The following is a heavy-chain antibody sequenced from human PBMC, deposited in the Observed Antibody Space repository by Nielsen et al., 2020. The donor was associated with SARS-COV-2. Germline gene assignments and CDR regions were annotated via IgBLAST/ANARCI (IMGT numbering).Heavy chain of an antibody. CDR2: IYSSGTYT. V-gene: IGHV3-23*03. CDR1: GFTYSNYA. D-gene: IGHD6-19*01. CDR3: AKGSRGAVAATFDY. Sequence: GESLKISCAASGFTYSNYAMSWVRQAPGMGLEWVSIIYSSGTYTHYADSVKGRFTISRDNSKNTLDLQMNSLRVEDTAVYYCAKGSRGAVAATFDYWGQGALVTVSS. J-gene: IGHJ4*02.